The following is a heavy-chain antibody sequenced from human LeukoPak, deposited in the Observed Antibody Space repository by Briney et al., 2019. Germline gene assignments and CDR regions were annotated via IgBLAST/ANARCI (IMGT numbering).Heavy chain of an antibody. J-gene: IGHJ5*02. CDR3: ARDPGVARKRAGLTDVDWFDP. V-gene: IGHV6-1*01. Sequence: SQTLSLTCAISGDSVSSNSAAWNWIRQSPSRGLEWLGRTYYRSKWYNDYAVSVKNRITINPDTSKNQFSLHLNSVTAEDTAVYYCARDPGVARKRAGLTDVDWFDPWGQGTLVTVAS. CDR2: TYYRSKWYN. D-gene: IGHD3-3*01. CDR1: GDSVSSNSAA.